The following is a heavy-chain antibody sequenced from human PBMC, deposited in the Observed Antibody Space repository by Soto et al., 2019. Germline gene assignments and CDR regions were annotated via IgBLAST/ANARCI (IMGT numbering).Heavy chain of an antibody. CDR3: ARESEDLTSNFDY. CDR2: ISSTTNYI. CDR1: GFTFTRYS. J-gene: IGHJ4*02. V-gene: IGHV3-21*06. Sequence: GGSLRLSCAASGFTFTRYSMNWVRQAPGKGLEWVSSISSTTNYIYYGDSMKGRFIISRDNAKNSLYLEMNSLRAEDTAVYYCARESEDLTSNFDYWGQGTLVTVS.